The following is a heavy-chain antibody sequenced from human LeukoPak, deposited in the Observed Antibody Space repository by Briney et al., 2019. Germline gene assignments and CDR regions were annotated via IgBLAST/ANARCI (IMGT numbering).Heavy chain of an antibody. Sequence: GASVKVSCKASGYTFTSYAMHWVRQAPGQRLEWMGWINVGNGNTKYSQKFQGRVTITRDTSASTAYMELSSLRSEDTAVYYCARDYVTTVTNWFDPWGQGTLVTVSS. CDR2: INVGNGNT. J-gene: IGHJ5*02. CDR1: GYTFTSYA. D-gene: IGHD4-17*01. CDR3: ARDYVTTVTNWFDP. V-gene: IGHV1-3*01.